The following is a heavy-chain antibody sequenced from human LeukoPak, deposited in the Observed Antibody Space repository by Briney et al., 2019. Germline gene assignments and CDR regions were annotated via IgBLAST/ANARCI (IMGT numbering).Heavy chain of an antibody. CDR2: IRSKAYGGTT. Sequence: GGSLRLSCTASGFTFGDNAMSWVRQAPGKGLEWVGFIRSKAYGGTTEYAASVKGRFTISRDDSKSIAYLQMNSLKTEDTAVYYCTRDPTNRRVYYYYYMDVWGKGTTVTVSS. V-gene: IGHV3-49*04. CDR1: GFTFGDNA. D-gene: IGHD1-1*01. J-gene: IGHJ6*03. CDR3: TRDPTNRRVYYYYYMDV.